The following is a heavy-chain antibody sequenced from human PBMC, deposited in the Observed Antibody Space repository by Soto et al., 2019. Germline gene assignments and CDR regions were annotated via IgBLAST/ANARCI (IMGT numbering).Heavy chain of an antibody. CDR3: ARGSPNTSGWTLDY. CDR1: GYTFSNDA. Sequence: QVQLVQSGAEEKKPGASMKVSCRASGYTFSNDAMHGVRQAPGQSLEWMGWIRADNDNTEYSQRFQGRITITRDTSASTAYMELRSLRSEDMAVFYCARGSPNTSGWTLDYWGQVTLVTVSS. V-gene: IGHV1-3*05. D-gene: IGHD3-22*01. CDR2: IRADNDNT. J-gene: IGHJ4*02.